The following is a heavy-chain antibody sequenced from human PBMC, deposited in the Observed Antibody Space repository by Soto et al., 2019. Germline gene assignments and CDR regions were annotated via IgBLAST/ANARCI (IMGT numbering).Heavy chain of an antibody. V-gene: IGHV4-59*01. J-gene: IGHJ4*02. CDR1: GGSITSYY. D-gene: IGHD3-10*01. CDR3: ATGRVYFGSEY. Sequence: QVQLQESGPGLVKPLETLSLTCTVPGGSITSYYWSWVRQPPGKGLEWIGYIYYNGNINYNPSFKSRLTISFDTSKNQFSLRLSSVTAADTAVYYCATGRVYFGSEYWGQGTLVTVSS. CDR2: IYYNGNI.